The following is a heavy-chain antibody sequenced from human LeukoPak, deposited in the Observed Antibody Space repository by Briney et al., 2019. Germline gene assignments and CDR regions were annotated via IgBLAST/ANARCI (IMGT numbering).Heavy chain of an antibody. CDR2: VKQDGSER. D-gene: IGHD4/OR15-4a*01. CDR3: AREGAYYLDS. V-gene: IGHV3-7*01. Sequence: GGSLRLSCAASGFTFSSYWMSWVRQAPGKGLVWVANVKQDGSERYYVGSVKGRFTISRDNAKNSLYLQMNSLRAEDTAVYYCAREGAYYLDSWGQGTLVAVSS. CDR1: GFTFSSYW. J-gene: IGHJ4*02.